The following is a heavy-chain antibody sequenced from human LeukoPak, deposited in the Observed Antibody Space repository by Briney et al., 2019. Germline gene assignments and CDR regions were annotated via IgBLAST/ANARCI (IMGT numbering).Heavy chain of an antibody. V-gene: IGHV4-4*09. CDR1: GGSISSYY. D-gene: IGHD3-3*01. CDR3: ARANYDFWSGYYLNWFDP. CDR2: IYTSGST. J-gene: IGHJ5*02. Sequence: SETLSLTCTVSGGSISSYYWSWLRQPPGKGLEWIGYIYTSGSTNYNPSLKSRVTISVDTSKNQFSPKLSSVTAADTAVYYCARANYDFWSGYYLNWFDPWGQGTLVTVSS.